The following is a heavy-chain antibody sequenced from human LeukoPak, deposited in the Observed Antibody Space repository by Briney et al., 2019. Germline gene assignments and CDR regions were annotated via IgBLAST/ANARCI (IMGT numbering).Heavy chain of an antibody. Sequence: SETLSLTCAVSGYSISSGYYWGWIRPPPGKGLEWIGSIYHSGSTYYNPSLKSRVTISVDTSKNQFSLKLSSVTAADTAVYYCARGRYGDYVDYWGQGTLVTVSS. D-gene: IGHD4-17*01. CDR1: GYSISSGYY. CDR3: ARGRYGDYVDY. J-gene: IGHJ4*02. CDR2: IYHSGST. V-gene: IGHV4-38-2*01.